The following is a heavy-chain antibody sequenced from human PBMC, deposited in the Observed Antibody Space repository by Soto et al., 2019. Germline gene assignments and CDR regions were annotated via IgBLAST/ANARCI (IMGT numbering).Heavy chain of an antibody. J-gene: IGHJ4*02. Sequence: SETLSLTCTVSGGSISSGDYYWSLFLQPPRKGLEWIGYIYYSGSTYYNPSLKSRISISIDTSKNQFSLTVTSVTAADTGVYFCVRQRRVTVGEIDNWGRGILVTVSS. CDR3: VRQRRVTVGEIDN. CDR1: GGSISSGDYY. CDR2: IYYSGST. V-gene: IGHV4-30-4*01. D-gene: IGHD4-17*01.